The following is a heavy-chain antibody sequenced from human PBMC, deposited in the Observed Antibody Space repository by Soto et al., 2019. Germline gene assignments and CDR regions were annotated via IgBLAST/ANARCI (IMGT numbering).Heavy chain of an antibody. D-gene: IGHD3-3*01. CDR1: GFTFSDYY. CDR2: ISSSGSTI. V-gene: IGHV3-11*01. Sequence: NPGGSLRLSCAASGFTFSDYYMSWIRQAPGKGLEWVSYISSSGSTIYYADSVKGRFTISRDNAKNSLYLQMNSLRAEDTAVYYCARIKSGITIFGVVIPPLDYWGQGTLVTVSS. J-gene: IGHJ4*02. CDR3: ARIKSGITIFGVVIPPLDY.